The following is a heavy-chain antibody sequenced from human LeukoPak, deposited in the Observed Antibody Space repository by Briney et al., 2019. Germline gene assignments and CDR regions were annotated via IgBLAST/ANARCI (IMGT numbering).Heavy chain of an antibody. D-gene: IGHD3-9*01. Sequence: GGSLRLSCAASGFTFSTNNMHWVRQAPGMGLEWVSYISPSGDTKHYADSVKGRFTISRDNAENSLYLQLTTLRADDTAIYYCTKEDHEVSTGYSTGDFDYWGQGTLVTVSS. CDR3: TKEDHEVSTGYSTGDFDY. CDR1: GFTFSTNN. J-gene: IGHJ4*02. CDR2: ISPSGDTK. V-gene: IGHV3-48*01.